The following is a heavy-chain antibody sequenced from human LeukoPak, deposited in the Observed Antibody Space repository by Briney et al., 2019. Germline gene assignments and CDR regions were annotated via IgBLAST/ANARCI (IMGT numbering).Heavy chain of an antibody. V-gene: IGHV4-59*01. CDR1: GGSISSYY. J-gene: IGHJ3*02. Sequence: SETQSLTCTVSGGSISSYYWSWIRQPPGKGLEWIGYIYYSGSTNYNPSLKSRVTISVDTSKNQFSLKLSSVTAADTAVYYCARAEEVAGSELLWFGELLFDAFDIWGQGTMVTVSS. D-gene: IGHD3-10*01. CDR2: IYYSGST. CDR3: ARAEEVAGSELLWFGELLFDAFDI.